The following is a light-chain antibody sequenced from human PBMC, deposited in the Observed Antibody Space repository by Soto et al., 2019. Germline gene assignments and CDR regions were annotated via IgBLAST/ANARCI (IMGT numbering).Light chain of an antibody. Sequence: QSALTQPPSASGSPGQSVAISCTGTTSDIGGYNYVSWYQQHPGKAPKLMIYEINNRPSGVPNRFSGSKSGNTASLTISGLQAEDEADYYCSSHAGNSPSVFGTGTKLTVL. V-gene: IGLV2-8*01. CDR2: EIN. J-gene: IGLJ1*01. CDR1: TSDIGGYNY. CDR3: SSHAGNSPSV.